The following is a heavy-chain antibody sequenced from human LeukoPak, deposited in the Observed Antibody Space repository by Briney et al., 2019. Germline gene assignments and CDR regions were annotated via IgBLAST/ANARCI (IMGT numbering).Heavy chain of an antibody. J-gene: IGHJ4*02. D-gene: IGHD5-18*01. Sequence: SVKVSCKASGGTFSTYAISWVRQAPGQGLEWMGRIIPIFGTTNYAQKFQGRVTITTDESTSTAYMELSSLRSEDTAVCYCASPRGYNYGSFDYWGQGTLVTVSS. CDR2: IIPIFGTT. CDR3: ASPRGYNYGSFDY. V-gene: IGHV1-69*05. CDR1: GGTFSTYA.